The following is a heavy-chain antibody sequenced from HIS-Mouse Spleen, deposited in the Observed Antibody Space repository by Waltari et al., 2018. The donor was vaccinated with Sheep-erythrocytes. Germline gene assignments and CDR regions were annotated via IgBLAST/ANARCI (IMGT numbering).Heavy chain of an antibody. V-gene: IGHV4-38-2*02. J-gene: IGHJ4*02. CDR1: GYSISSGYY. Sequence: QVQLQESGPGLVKPSETLSLTCTVSGYSISSGYYWGWIRQPPGKGLEWIGSIYHSGSTYSNPSLKSRVTISVDTSKNQFSLKLSSVTAADTAVYYCARDRLVAAAGFDYWGQGTLVTVSS. CDR3: ARDRLVAAAGFDY. CDR2: IYHSGST. D-gene: IGHD6-13*01.